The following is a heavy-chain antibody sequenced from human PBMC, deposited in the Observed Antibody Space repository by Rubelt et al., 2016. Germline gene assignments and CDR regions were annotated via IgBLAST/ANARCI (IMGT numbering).Heavy chain of an antibody. J-gene: IGHJ4*02. CDR2: INSDGSST. Sequence: SNYWMHWVRQAPGKGLVWVSRINSDGSSTSYADSVKGRFTISRDNAKNTLYPQMNSLRAEDTTVYYCARESDFWGQGTLVTVSS. CDR1: SNYW. V-gene: IGHV3-74*01. CDR3: ARESDF.